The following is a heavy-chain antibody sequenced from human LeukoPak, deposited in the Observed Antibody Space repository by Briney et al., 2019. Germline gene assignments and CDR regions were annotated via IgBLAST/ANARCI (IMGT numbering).Heavy chain of an antibody. D-gene: IGHD1-7*01. CDR3: AKVTVTSDGYYFDY. CDR1: GFTFDDYA. V-gene: IGHV3-9*01. J-gene: IGHJ4*02. CDR2: ISWNSGSI. Sequence: GGSLRLSCAASGFTFDDYAMHWVRQAPGKGLEWVSGISWNSGSIGYADSVKGRFTISRGNAKNSLYLQMNSLRAEDTALYYCAKVTVTSDGYYFDYWGQGTLVTVSS.